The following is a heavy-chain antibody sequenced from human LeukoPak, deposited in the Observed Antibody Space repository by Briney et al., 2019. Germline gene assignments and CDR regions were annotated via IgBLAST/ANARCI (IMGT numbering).Heavy chain of an antibody. CDR1: GGSISSYY. J-gene: IGHJ4*02. CDR3: ARLDMAIKVLY. Sequence: SETLSLTCTVSGGSISSYYWSWIRQPPGQELEYIGYIYYSGSTNYNPSLKSRVTISLDTTKNQFSLRLISVTAADTAVYYCARLDMAIKVLYWGQGTLVTVSS. V-gene: IGHV4-59*01. CDR2: IYYSGST. D-gene: IGHD5-24*01.